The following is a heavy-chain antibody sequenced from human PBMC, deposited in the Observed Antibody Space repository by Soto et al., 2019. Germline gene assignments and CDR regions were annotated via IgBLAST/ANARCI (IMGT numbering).Heavy chain of an antibody. D-gene: IGHD5-12*01. CDR3: ARVGEIVATIRAPGDYYHYYMDV. Sequence: SETHSLTCSVSDDTINSDKYYWGWIRQPPGKGLEWIGKINHRGSAYYNPSLKSRVTISLDASKNQFSLKLSSVTAADTAVYYCARVGEIVATIRAPGDYYHYYMDVWGKGTTVTVSS. V-gene: IGHV4-39*07. J-gene: IGHJ6*03. CDR1: DDTINSDKYY. CDR2: INHRGSA.